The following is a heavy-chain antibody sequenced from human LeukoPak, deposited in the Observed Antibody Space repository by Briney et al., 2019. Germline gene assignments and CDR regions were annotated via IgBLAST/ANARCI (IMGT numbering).Heavy chain of an antibody. CDR2: IYYSGST. CDR1: GGSISSYY. J-gene: IGHJ3*02. D-gene: IGHD4-17*01. Sequence: SETLSLTCTASGGSISSYYWSWIRQPPGKGLEWIGYIYYSGSTNYNPSLKSRVTISVDTSKNQFSLKLSSVTAADTAVYYCARHPSYGGSAFDIWGQGTMVTVSS. CDR3: ARHPSYGGSAFDI. V-gene: IGHV4-59*08.